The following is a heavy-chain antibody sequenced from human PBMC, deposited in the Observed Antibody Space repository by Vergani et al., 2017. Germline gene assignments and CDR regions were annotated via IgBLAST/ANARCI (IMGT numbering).Heavy chain of an antibody. D-gene: IGHD4-11*01. V-gene: IGHV3-7*01. Sequence: EVQLVESGGGLVQPGGSLRLSCAASGFSLSRFWMSWVRQAPEKGLEWVAHISPDGSATSYVDSVKGRFTISRDSSKTVYLQMNSLRVEDRAMYFCAKDLSYSTAWPLFDSRGQGTLVTVSS. CDR3: AKDLSYSTAWPLFDS. CDR1: GFSLSRFW. CDR2: ISPDGSAT. J-gene: IGHJ4*02.